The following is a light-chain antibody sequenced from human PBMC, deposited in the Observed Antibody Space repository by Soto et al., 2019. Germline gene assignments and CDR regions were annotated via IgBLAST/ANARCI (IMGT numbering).Light chain of an antibody. CDR1: SSDVGAYNY. Sequence: QSALTQPASVSGSPGQSITISCTGTSSDVGAYNYVSWYQQHPGKAPKLMIYEVINRPSGVSNRFSGSKSGNPASLTISGLQAEDEADYYCGSYTSASTLVFGTGTKLPVL. CDR3: GSYTSASTLV. J-gene: IGLJ1*01. CDR2: EVI. V-gene: IGLV2-14*01.